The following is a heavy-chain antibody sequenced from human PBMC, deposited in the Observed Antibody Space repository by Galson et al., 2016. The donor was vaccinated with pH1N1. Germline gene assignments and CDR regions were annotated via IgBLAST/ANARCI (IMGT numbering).Heavy chain of an antibody. CDR1: GVIFNSYA. V-gene: IGHV1-69*06. CDR2: IIAIFNTP. D-gene: IGHD3-22*01. J-gene: IGHJ3*02. CDR3: ARARNYYGNEAFDI. Sequence: SVKVSCKASGVIFNSYATNWVRQAPGQGLEWMGGIIAIFNTPNYAQDFQGRVTITADKPTTTVYLELSGLTSEDTAVYYCARARNYYGNEAFDIWGQGPRSPSPQ.